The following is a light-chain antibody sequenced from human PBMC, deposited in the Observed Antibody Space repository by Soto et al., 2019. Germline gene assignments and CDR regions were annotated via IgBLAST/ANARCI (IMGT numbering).Light chain of an antibody. CDR3: QQSYRTPRT. V-gene: IGKV1-39*01. Sequence: DIQMIQSPSFLSASVGESVTITCRASQSISSYVNWFQQKRGKAPKLLVYATSNLHSGVPPRFSGSGSGIDFSLTIRSLQPEDVASYYCQQSYRTPRTFGQGTKLEIK. CDR1: QSISSY. CDR2: ATS. J-gene: IGKJ2*01.